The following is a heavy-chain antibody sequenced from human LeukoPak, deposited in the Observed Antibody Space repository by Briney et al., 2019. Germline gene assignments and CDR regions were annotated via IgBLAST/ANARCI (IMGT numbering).Heavy chain of an antibody. V-gene: IGHV3-23*01. CDR3: ARGPPASIFGVGNDAFDI. J-gene: IGHJ3*02. CDR1: GFTFSSYA. Sequence: GGSLRLSCAASGFTFSSYAMSWVRQAPGKGLEWVSAISGSGGSTYYADSVKGRFTISRDNSKNTLYLQMNSLRAEDTAVYYCARGPPASIFGVGNDAFDIWGQGTMVTVSS. CDR2: ISGSGGST. D-gene: IGHD3-3*01.